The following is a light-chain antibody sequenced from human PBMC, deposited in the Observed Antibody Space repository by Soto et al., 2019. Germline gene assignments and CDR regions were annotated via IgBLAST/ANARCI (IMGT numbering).Light chain of an antibody. V-gene: IGKV1-39*01. CDR1: QSISMS. CDR2: GAS. CDR3: QESHSYFWGT. J-gene: IGKJ1*01. Sequence: DIQMTQSPSSLSASVGDRVTITCRTSQSISMSLNWYQQKPGRAPSVLIYGASRLHSGVPSRFSGGGSGTDSTLTISSLQPEDFATYYCQESHSYFWGTFGPGTKV.